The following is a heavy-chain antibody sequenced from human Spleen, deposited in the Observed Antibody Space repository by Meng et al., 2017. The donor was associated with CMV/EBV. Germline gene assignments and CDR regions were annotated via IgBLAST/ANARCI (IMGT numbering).Heavy chain of an antibody. Sequence: SGGTFSSYAISWVRQAPGQGLEWMGGIIPIFGTANYAQKFQGRVTITTDESTSTAYMELSSLRSEDTAVYYCAIFKQQLASTAKFDYWGQGTLVTVSS. V-gene: IGHV1-69*05. J-gene: IGHJ4*02. D-gene: IGHD6-13*01. CDR1: GGTFSSYA. CDR2: IIPIFGTA. CDR3: AIFKQQLASTAKFDY.